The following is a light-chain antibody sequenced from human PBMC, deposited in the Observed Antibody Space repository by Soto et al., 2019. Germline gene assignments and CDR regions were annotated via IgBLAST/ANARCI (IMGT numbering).Light chain of an antibody. CDR3: QQRSDWPIT. CDR1: QNINRY. Sequence: EIVLTKSPATLSLSPGERATLSCRASQNINRYLAWYHQKPGQPPRLLIYDASTRATGIPARFSGSGSGTDFTLTISSLEPEDFAVYYCQQRSDWPITFGQGTRVEIK. V-gene: IGKV3-11*01. CDR2: DAS. J-gene: IGKJ5*01.